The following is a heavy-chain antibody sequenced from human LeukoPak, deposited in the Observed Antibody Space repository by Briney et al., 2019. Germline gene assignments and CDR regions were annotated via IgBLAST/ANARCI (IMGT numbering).Heavy chain of an antibody. CDR1: GFTFSSYA. J-gene: IGHJ4*02. Sequence: GGSLRLSCAASGFTFSSYAMSWVRQAPGKGLEWVSAISGSGGSTHYADSVKGRLTISRDNSKNTLYLQMNSLRAEDTAVYYCAKGPYSSSWLVSDYWGQGTLVTVSS. D-gene: IGHD6-13*01. CDR2: ISGSGGST. V-gene: IGHV3-23*01. CDR3: AKGPYSSSWLVSDY.